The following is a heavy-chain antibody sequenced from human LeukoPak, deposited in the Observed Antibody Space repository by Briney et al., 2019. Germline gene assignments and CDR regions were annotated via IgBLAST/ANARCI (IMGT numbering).Heavy chain of an antibody. D-gene: IGHD3-22*01. V-gene: IGHV3-53*01. CDR2: IYSGGSP. CDR3: ARGSTYYDSSGQVPFDY. J-gene: IGHJ4*02. Sequence: GGSLRLSGAASGFIVSANYMNWVRQAPGKGLEWVSVIYSGGSPFYADSVKGRFTISRDNAKNSLYLQMNSLRAEDTAVYYCARGSTYYDSSGQVPFDYWGQGTLVTVSS. CDR1: GFIVSANY.